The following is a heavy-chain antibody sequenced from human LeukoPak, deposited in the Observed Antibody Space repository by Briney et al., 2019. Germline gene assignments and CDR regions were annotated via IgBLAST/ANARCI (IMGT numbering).Heavy chain of an antibody. CDR1: GYTFTSYD. CDR3: ARGLRFLEWLLSWFDP. Sequence: ASVKVSCKASGYTFTSYDINWVRQATGQGLEWMGWMNPNSGNTGYAQKFQGRVTMTRNTSISTAYVELSSLRSEDTAVYYCARGLRFLEWLLSWFDPWGQGTLVTVSS. CDR2: MNPNSGNT. V-gene: IGHV1-8*01. J-gene: IGHJ5*02. D-gene: IGHD3-3*01.